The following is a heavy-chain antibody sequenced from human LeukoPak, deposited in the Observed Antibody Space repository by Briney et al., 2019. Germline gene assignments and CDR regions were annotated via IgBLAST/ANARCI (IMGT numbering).Heavy chain of an antibody. Sequence: LFLTCTVSGGFISSGGFFWGLVRQPPGRGLEWIWYIYLGGNTYYHPSLMGRVTISLDKAKDQFYLELNSVSAAGTAVYYCARVYHGYGPSYSFVYWGQGALVTVSS. D-gene: IGHD5-18*01. CDR3: ARVYHGYGPSYSFVY. CDR1: GGFISSGGFF. V-gene: IGHV4-30-2*01. CDR2: IYLGGNT. J-gene: IGHJ4*02.